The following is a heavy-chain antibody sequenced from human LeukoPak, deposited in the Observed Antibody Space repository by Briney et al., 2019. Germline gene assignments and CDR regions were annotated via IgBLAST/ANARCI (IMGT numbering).Heavy chain of an antibody. CDR3: AKDFEAYCGGDCYTHFDL. V-gene: IGHV3-23*01. D-gene: IGHD2-21*02. CDR2: VSGSGGST. CDR1: GFTFSSYA. J-gene: IGHJ2*01. Sequence: GGSLRLSCAASGFTFSSYAMSWVRQAPGRGLEWVSYVSGSGGSTHYADSVKGRFTISRDNSKNTLYLQMYSLRVEDTALYYCAKDFEAYCGGDCYTHFDLWGRGTLVTVSS.